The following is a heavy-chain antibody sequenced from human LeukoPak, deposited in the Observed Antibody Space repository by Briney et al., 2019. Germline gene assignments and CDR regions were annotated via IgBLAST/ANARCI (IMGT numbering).Heavy chain of an antibody. D-gene: IGHD3-16*01. V-gene: IGHV3-30-3*01. Sequence: PGRSLRLSCAASGCTFSSYAMHWVRQAPGKGLEWVAVISYDGSNKYYADSVKGRFTISRDNSKNTLYLQMNSLRAEDTAVYYCARGGGPPLGYYGMDVWGQGTTVTVSS. CDR3: ARGGGPPLGYYGMDV. CDR2: ISYDGSNK. CDR1: GCTFSSYA. J-gene: IGHJ6*02.